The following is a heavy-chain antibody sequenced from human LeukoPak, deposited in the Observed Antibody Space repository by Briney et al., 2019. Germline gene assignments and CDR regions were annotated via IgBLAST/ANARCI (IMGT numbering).Heavy chain of an antibody. D-gene: IGHD6-19*01. V-gene: IGHV3-30*18. CDR3: AKDRGSSGWGPDY. CDR2: ISYDGSNK. J-gene: IGHJ4*02. Sequence: GGSLRLSCAASGFTFSSYGMHWVRQAPGKGLEWVGVISYDGSNKYYADSVKGRFTISRDNSKNTLYLQMNSLRAEDTAVYYCAKDRGSSGWGPDYWGQGTLVTVSS. CDR1: GFTFSSYG.